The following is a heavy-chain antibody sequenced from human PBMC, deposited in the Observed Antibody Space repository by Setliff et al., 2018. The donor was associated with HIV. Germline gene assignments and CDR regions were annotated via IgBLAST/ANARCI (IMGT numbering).Heavy chain of an antibody. Sequence: GGSLRLSCAASGFTSGFTFTNYWMSWVRQAPGKGLEWVANINQNGREKYYVDSVKGRFTISRDNAKDSLYLQMNSLGGEDTAVYYCASMWKVGAWGRGTLVTVSS. CDR2: INQNGREK. J-gene: IGHJ5*02. CDR3: ASMWKVGA. CDR1: GFTSGFTFTNYW. D-gene: IGHD1-26*01. V-gene: IGHV3-7*01.